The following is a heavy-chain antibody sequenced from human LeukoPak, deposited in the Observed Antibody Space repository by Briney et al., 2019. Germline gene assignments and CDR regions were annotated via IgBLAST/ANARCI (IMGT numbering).Heavy chain of an antibody. D-gene: IGHD6-13*01. CDR3: ARHQDHSGSSPRLGAFDI. CDR2: IYYSGST. V-gene: IGHV4-39*01. Sequence: PSETLSLTCTVSGGSISSSSYYWGWIRQPPGKGLEWIGSIYYSGSTYYNPSLKSRVTISVDTSKNQFSLKLSSMTAADTAVYYCARHQDHSGSSPRLGAFDIWGQGTMVTVSS. J-gene: IGHJ3*02. CDR1: GGSISSSSYY.